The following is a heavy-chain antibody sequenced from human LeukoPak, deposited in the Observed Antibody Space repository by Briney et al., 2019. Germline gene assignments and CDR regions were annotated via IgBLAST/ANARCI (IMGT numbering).Heavy chain of an antibody. CDR3: ARQYYHYYMDV. Sequence: SETLSLTCTVSGDSIRGTSFYWGWVRQPPEKGLEWIGSFYYSGSTYYTSALQGRVTISADTSKNQLSLNVSSVTAADTAVYYCARQYYHYYMDVWGKGTTVTVSS. V-gene: IGHV4-39*07. CDR2: FYYSGST. J-gene: IGHJ6*03. CDR1: GDSIRGTSFY. D-gene: IGHD2/OR15-2a*01.